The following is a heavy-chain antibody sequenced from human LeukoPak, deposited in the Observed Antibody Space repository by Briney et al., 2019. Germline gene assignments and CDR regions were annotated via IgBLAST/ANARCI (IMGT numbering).Heavy chain of an antibody. CDR2: IYYSGSA. CDR1: GGSISSSSYY. Sequence: SETLSLTCIVSGGSISSSSYYWGWIRQPPGKGLEWIGSIYYSGSAYYNPSLKSRVTISVDTSKNQFSLKLTSVTAADTAVYYCARHWVVTPNYWGQGTLVTVSS. J-gene: IGHJ4*02. CDR3: ARHWVVTPNY. D-gene: IGHD4-23*01. V-gene: IGHV4-39*01.